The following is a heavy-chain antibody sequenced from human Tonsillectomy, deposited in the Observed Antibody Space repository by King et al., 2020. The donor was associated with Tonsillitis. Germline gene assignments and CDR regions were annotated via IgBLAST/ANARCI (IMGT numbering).Heavy chain of an antibody. V-gene: IGHV3-30*04. CDR1: GFTFSSYA. CDR3: VREDGSPYYDFWSRYYTSTSDNWFDP. CDR2: MSYDGSNK. Sequence: VQLVESGGGVVQPGRSLRLSCAASGFTFSSYAMHWVRQAPGKGLEWVAVMSYDGSNKYYADSVKGRFTISRDNSKNTLYLQMNSLRAEDTAVYYCVREDGSPYYDFWSRYYTSTSDNWFDPWRQASLVTVRS. J-gene: IGHJ5*02. D-gene: IGHD3-3*01.